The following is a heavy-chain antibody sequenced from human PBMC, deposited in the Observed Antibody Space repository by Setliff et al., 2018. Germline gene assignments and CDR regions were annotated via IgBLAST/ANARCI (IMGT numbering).Heavy chain of an antibody. CDR3: ARANYYDSSGHSVYGMDV. CDR2: IIPILGIA. CDR1: GGTFSSYA. D-gene: IGHD3-22*01. Sequence: SVKVSCKASGGTFSSYAISWVRQAPGQGLEWLGGIIPILGIANYAQKFQGRVTITADKSTSTAYMELSSLRSEDTAVYYCARANYYDSSGHSVYGMDVWGQGTTVTVSS. V-gene: IGHV1-69*10. J-gene: IGHJ6*02.